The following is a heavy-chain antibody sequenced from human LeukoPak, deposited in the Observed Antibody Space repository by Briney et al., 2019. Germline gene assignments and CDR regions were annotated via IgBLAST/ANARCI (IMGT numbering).Heavy chain of an antibody. CDR1: GGSFSGYY. J-gene: IGHJ4*02. CDR2: INHSGST. V-gene: IGHV4-34*01. CDR3: ARRKTYYYGSGTNRYFDY. D-gene: IGHD3-10*01. Sequence: SETLSLTCAVDGGSFSGYYWSWIRQPPGKGLEWIGEINHSGSTNYNPSLKSRVTISVDTSKNQFSLKLSSVTAADTAVYYCARRKTYYYGSGTNRYFDYWGQGTLVTVSS.